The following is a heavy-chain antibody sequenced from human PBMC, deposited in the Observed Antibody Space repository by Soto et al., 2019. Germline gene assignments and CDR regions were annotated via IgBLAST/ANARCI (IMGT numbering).Heavy chain of an antibody. CDR2: IIPIFGTA. Sequence: GASVKVSCKASGGTFSSYAISWVRQAPGQGLEWMGGIIPIFGTANYAQKFQGRVTITADESTSTAYMELSSLRSEDTAVYYCARDRSGARYFQHWGQGTLVTVS. J-gene: IGHJ1*01. CDR1: GGTFSSYA. D-gene: IGHD2-15*01. V-gene: IGHV1-69*13. CDR3: ARDRSGARYFQH.